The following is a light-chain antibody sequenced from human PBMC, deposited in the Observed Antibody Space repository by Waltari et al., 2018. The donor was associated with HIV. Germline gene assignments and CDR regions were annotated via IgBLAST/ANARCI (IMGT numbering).Light chain of an antibody. CDR3: CSYAGSSTFYV. J-gene: IGLJ1*01. V-gene: IGLV2-23*02. CDR2: EVS. Sequence: QSALTQPASVSGSPGQSITISCTGTSSDDGSYKLVSWYQQHPGKAPKLMIYEVSKRPSGVSNRFSGSKSGNTASLTISGLQAEDEADYYCCSYAGSSTFYVFGTGTKVTVL. CDR1: SSDDGSYKL.